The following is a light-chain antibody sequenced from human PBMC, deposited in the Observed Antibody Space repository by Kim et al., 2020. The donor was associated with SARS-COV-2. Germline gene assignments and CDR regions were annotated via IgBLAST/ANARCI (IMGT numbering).Light chain of an antibody. J-gene: IGKJ4*01. V-gene: IGKV3-20*01. Sequence: APGEGATISVRASQGVSTTYLAWYQQKSGQAPRLLIYGTSSRATGIPDRFSGSGSGTDFTLTISRLEPEDFAVYYCQQYGTSPRTFGGGTKVDIK. CDR3: QQYGTSPRT. CDR2: GTS. CDR1: QGVSTTY.